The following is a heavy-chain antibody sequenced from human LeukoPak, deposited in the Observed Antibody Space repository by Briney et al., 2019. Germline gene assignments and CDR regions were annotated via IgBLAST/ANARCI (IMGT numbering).Heavy chain of an antibody. CDR3: ARHGWGSAGCFDP. V-gene: IGHV6-1*01. CDR1: GDSVSSNSAA. D-gene: IGHD7-27*01. CDR2: TYYRSKWFT. Sequence: SQTLSLTCAISGDSVSSNSAAWSWIRQSPSRGLEWLGRTYYRSKWFTDYAVSVKSRITINPDTSKNQFSPQLNSVTPEDTAVYYCARHGWGSAGCFDPWGQGTLVTVSS. J-gene: IGHJ5*02.